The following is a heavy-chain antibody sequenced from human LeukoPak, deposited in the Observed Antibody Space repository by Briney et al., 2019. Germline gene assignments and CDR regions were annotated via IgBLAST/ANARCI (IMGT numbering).Heavy chain of an antibody. CDR2: ISGSGDST. Sequence: PGGSLRLSCAASGFTFSSYAMSWVRQAPGKGLEWVSAISGSGDSTYYADSVKGRFTISRDNSKNTLYLQMNSLRAEDTAVYYCAKDVFIWSSGSYRDAFDIWGQGTMVTVSS. CDR1: GFTFSSYA. V-gene: IGHV3-23*01. D-gene: IGHD1-26*01. CDR3: AKDVFIWSSGSYRDAFDI. J-gene: IGHJ3*02.